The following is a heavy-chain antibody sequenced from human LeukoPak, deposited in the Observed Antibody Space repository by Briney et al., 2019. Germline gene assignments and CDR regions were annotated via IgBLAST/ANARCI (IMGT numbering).Heavy chain of an antibody. CDR2: IIPIFGAA. D-gene: IGHD2-15*01. CDR1: GGTFGSYA. Sequence: SSVKVSCKASGGTFGSYAISWVRQAPGQGLEWMGGIIPIFGAANYAQKFQGRVTITADESTSTAYMELSSLRSEDTAVYYCARAHCSGGSCYTHYFDYWGQGTLVTVPS. CDR3: ARAHCSGGSCYTHYFDY. J-gene: IGHJ4*02. V-gene: IGHV1-69*01.